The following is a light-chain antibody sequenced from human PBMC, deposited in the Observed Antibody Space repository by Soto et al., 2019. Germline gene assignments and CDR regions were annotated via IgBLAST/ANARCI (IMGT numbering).Light chain of an antibody. V-gene: IGLV1-51*02. CDR2: ENN. CDR1: SSNIGNKY. CDR3: GGWDSSLSAGV. Sequence: QSVLTQPPSVSAAPGQKVTISCSGSSSNIGNKYVSWYQQLPGTAPKLLIYENNKRPSGIPDRFSGSKSGTSATLGITGLQTGDEADYYCGGWDSSLSAGVFGGGTKLTVL. J-gene: IGLJ3*02.